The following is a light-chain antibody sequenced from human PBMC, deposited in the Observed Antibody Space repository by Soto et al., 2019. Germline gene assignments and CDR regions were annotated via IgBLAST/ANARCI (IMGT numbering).Light chain of an antibody. CDR2: SNN. CDR1: SSNIGSNS. V-gene: IGLV1-44*01. J-gene: IGLJ2*01. Sequence: QSVVTQPPSASGTPGQRVTISCSGSSSNIGSNSVNWYQHLPGTAPKLLIYSNNQRPSGVPDRLSGSKSGTSASLAISGLQSEDEADYYCAAWDDSLNGVIFGGGNKLTVL. CDR3: AAWDDSLNGVI.